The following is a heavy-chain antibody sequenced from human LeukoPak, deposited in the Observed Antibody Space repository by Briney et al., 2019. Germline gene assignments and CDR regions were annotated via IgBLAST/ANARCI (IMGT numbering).Heavy chain of an antibody. J-gene: IGHJ4*02. V-gene: IGHV3-23*01. CDR1: GFTFSSYA. CDR3: ASLQLPAAYYFDY. CDR2: ISGSGGST. D-gene: IGHD2-2*01. Sequence: GGSLRLSCAASGFTFSSYAMSWVRQAPGKGLERVSAISGSGGSTYYADSVKGRFTISRDNSKNTLYLQMNSLRAEDTAVYYCASLQLPAAYYFDYWGQGTLVTVSS.